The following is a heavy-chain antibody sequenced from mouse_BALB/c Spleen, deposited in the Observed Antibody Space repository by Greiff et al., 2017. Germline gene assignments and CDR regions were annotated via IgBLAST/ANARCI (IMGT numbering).Heavy chain of an antibody. D-gene: IGHD2-4*01. CDR1: GYSFTSYW. J-gene: IGHJ4*01. V-gene: IGHV1-7*01. CDR3: ARSIYYDYDYAMDD. CDR2: ISPSTGYT. Sequence: VQLKQSGAELAKPGASVTMSCKASGYSFTSYWMHWVKQRPGQGLEWIGYISPSTGYTEYNQKFKDQATLTADKSSNTAYMQLSSLTSEDAAVYYCARSIYYDYDYAMDDWGQGTSVTVSS.